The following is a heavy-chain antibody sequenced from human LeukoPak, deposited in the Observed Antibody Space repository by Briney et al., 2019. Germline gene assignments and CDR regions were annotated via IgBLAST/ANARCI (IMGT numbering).Heavy chain of an antibody. J-gene: IGHJ6*02. CDR2: IKSKTDGGTT. D-gene: IGHD3-3*01. V-gene: IGHV3-15*01. CDR3: TTSDWDKILEIFGYGMDV. Sequence: GGSLRLSCAASGFTFSNAWMSWVRQAPGKGLEWVGRIKSKTDGGTTDYAAPVKGRFTISRDDSKNTLYLQMNSLKTEDTAVYYCTTSDWDKILEIFGYGMDVWGQGTTVTVSS. CDR1: GFTFSNAW.